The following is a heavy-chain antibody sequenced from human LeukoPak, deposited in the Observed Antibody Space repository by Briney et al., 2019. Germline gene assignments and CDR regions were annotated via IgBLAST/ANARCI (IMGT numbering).Heavy chain of an antibody. Sequence: GGSLRLSCAASGFTFSSFAMNWVRQAPGKGLEWVSTMSGDATSTYYADSVKGRFTISRDNSNNTLYLQMNGLRAEDTAVYYCAKGLIDSSGSRGQFDYWGQGSLVTVSS. CDR3: AKGLIDSSGSRGQFDY. CDR2: MSGDATST. V-gene: IGHV3-23*01. D-gene: IGHD5-18*01. J-gene: IGHJ4*02. CDR1: GFTFSSFA.